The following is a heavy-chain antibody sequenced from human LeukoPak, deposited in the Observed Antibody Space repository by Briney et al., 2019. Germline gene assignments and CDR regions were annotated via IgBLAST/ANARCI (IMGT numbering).Heavy chain of an antibody. CDR1: GGSIGNYY. V-gene: IGHV4-4*07. Sequence: PSETLSLTCTVSGGSIGNYYWSWIRQPAGKGLEWIGRIYTSGSTNYNPSLNSRVTMSVDTSRNQFSLKLGSVTAADTAVYFCARGLGSSWYWFDSWGQGTLVTVSS. CDR3: ARGLGSSWYWFDS. D-gene: IGHD6-13*01. J-gene: IGHJ5*01. CDR2: IYTSGST.